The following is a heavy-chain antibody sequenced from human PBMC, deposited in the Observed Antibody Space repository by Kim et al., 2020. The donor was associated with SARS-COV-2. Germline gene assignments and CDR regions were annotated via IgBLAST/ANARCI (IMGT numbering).Heavy chain of an antibody. Sequence: SSSSYISYADSGKGRFTISRDNAKNSLYLQMNSLRAEDTAVYYCASTVGRSWGQGTLVTVSS. CDR2: SSSSYI. V-gene: IGHV3-21*01. J-gene: IGHJ5*02. CDR3: ASTVGRS. D-gene: IGHD3-10*01.